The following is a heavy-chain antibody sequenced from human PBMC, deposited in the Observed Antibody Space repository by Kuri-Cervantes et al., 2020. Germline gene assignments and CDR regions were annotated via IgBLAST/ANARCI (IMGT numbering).Heavy chain of an antibody. Sequence: SETLSLTCAVYGGSFSGYYWSRIRQPPGKGLEWIGEINRGGSTNYNPSLKSRVTISVDTSKNQFSLKLSSVTAADTAVYYCARRLSWTGLKAFDVWGQGTVVTVSS. D-gene: IGHD2/OR15-2a*01. CDR3: ARRLSWTGLKAFDV. J-gene: IGHJ3*01. CDR1: GGSFSGYY. V-gene: IGHV4-34*01. CDR2: INRGGST.